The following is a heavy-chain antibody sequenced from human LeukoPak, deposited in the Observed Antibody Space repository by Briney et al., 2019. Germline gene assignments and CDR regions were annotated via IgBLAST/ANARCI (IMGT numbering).Heavy chain of an antibody. CDR1: GFTFSNFA. V-gene: IGHV3-23*01. CDR3: ARDRASRYNYGLFEY. D-gene: IGHD5-24*01. CDR2: ISGPGGSI. Sequence: GGSLRLSRAASGFTFSNFAMSWFRQAPGRGLEWVSAISGPGGSISYADSVRGRFTISRDPSTDTLFLQMSSLRAEDTAVYYCARDRASRYNYGLFEYWGQGTLVAVSS. J-gene: IGHJ4*02.